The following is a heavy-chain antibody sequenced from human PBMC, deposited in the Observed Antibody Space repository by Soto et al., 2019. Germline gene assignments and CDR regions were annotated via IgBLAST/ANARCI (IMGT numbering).Heavy chain of an antibody. J-gene: IGHJ4*02. D-gene: IGHD6-19*01. CDR1: GGSFSGYY. CDR3: ARGGWYVFDY. CDR2: INHSGST. Sequence: SETLSLTCAVYGGSFSGYYWSWIRQPPGKGLEWIGEINHSGSTNYNPSLKSRVTISVDTSKNQFSLKLSSVTAADTAVYYCARGGWYVFDYWGQGTLVTVSS. V-gene: IGHV4-34*01.